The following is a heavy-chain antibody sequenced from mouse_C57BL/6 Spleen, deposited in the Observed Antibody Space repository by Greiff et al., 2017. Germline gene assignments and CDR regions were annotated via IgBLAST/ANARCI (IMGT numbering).Heavy chain of an antibody. J-gene: IGHJ3*01. V-gene: IGHV5-9*01. CDR2: ISGGGGNT. CDR3: AREGWFAY. Sequence: EVKVVESGGGLVKPGGSLKLSCAASGFTFSSYTMSWVRQTPEKRLEWVATISGGGGNTYYPDSVKGRFTISRDNAKNTLYLQMSSLRSEDTALYYCAREGWFAYWGQGTLVTVSA. CDR1: GFTFSSYT.